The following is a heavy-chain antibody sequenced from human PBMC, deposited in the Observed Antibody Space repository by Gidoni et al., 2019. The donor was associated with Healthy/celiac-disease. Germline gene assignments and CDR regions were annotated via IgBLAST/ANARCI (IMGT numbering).Heavy chain of an antibody. J-gene: IGHJ6*03. D-gene: IGHD6-13*01. CDR3: AKDGAGSSWYYYYCMDV. CDR2: ISGSGGST. V-gene: IGHV3-23*01. Sequence: EVPLLESGGGLVQPGGSLRLSCAASGFTFSRYAMSWVRQAPGKGLEWVSGISGSGGSTYYADSVKGRFTISRDNSKNTLYLQMNSLRAEDTAVYYCAKDGAGSSWYYYYCMDVWGKGTTVTVSS. CDR1: GFTFSRYA.